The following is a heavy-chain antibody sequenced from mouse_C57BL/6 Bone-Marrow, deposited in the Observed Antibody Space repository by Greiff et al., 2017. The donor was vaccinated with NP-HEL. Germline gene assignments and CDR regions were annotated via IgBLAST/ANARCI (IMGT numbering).Heavy chain of an antibody. CDR3: VRPHYYGSPWFAY. CDR1: GFSFNTYA. Sequence: EVKLVESGGGLVQPKGSLKLSCAASGFSFNTYAMNWVRQAPGKGLEWVARIRSKSNNYATYYADSVKDSFTISRDDSESMLYLQMNNLKTEDTAMYYCVRPHYYGSPWFAYWGQGTLVTVSA. V-gene: IGHV10-1*01. CDR2: IRSKSNNYAT. J-gene: IGHJ3*01. D-gene: IGHD1-1*01.